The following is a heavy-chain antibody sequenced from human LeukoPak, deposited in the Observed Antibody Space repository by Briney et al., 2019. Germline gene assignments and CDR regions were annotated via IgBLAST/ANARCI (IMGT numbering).Heavy chain of an antibody. CDR3: ARGRSVLRFLEWNPTTYYFDY. D-gene: IGHD3-3*01. J-gene: IGHJ4*02. Sequence: SETLSLTCTVSGGSISSGDYYWSWIRQPPGKGLEWIGYIYYSGSTYYNPSLKSRVTISVDTSKNQFSLKLSSVTAADTAVYYCARGRSVLRFLEWNPTTYYFDYWGQGTLVTVSS. CDR1: GGSISSGDYY. V-gene: IGHV4-30-4*01. CDR2: IYYSGST.